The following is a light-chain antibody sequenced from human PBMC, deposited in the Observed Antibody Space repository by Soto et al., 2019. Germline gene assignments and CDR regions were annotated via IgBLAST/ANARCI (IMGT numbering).Light chain of an antibody. J-gene: IGLJ1*01. CDR1: SSDVGGYNY. CDR3: TSYAGGNNH. V-gene: IGLV2-8*01. Sequence: QSALTQPPSASGSPGQSVTISCTGTSSDVGGYNYVSCYHQYPGKVPKLRVYEVNMRPSGVLDRFCGSKSGNTASLTVSGHQAEDEADYYCTSYAGGNNHFGTGKKLTVL. CDR2: EVN.